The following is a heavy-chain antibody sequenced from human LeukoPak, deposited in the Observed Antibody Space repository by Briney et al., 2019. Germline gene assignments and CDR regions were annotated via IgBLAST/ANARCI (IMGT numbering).Heavy chain of an antibody. D-gene: IGHD1-26*01. CDR3: ARLIVGSTLGYFYYYMDV. Sequence: SETLSLTCTVSGDSISSTSYFWGWVRQPPGVGLEWIGTIYYSGSTYYNPSLKSRVTISVDTSKNQFSLKLSSVTAADTAVYYCARLIVGSTLGYFYYYMDVWGKGTPVTVSS. V-gene: IGHV4-39*07. CDR2: IYYSGST. CDR1: GDSISSTSYF. J-gene: IGHJ6*03.